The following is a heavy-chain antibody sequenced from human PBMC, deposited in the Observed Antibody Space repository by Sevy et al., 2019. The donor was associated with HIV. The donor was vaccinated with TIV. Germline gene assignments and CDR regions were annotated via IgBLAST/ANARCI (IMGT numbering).Heavy chain of an antibody. Sequence: ASVKVSCKASGYTFTGYYMHWVRQASGQGLEWMGWINPNTSATNYAQKFRGRVTMTRDTSISTTYMELSSLRSDDTAVYYCTRDRQHSRDIWGHGTMVTVSS. V-gene: IGHV1-2*02. J-gene: IGHJ3*02. CDR2: INPNTSAT. CDR1: GYTFTGYY. D-gene: IGHD3-3*02. CDR3: TRDRQHSRDI.